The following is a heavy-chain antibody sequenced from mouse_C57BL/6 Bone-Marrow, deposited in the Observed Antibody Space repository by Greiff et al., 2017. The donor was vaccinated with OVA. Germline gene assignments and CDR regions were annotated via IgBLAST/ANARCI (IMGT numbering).Heavy chain of an antibody. CDR2: INPNNGGT. Sequence: EVQVVESGPELVKPGASVKIPCKASGYTFTDYNMDWVKQSHGKSLEWIGDINPNNGGTIYNQKFKGKATLTVDKSSSTAYMELRSLTSEDTAVYYCARPNYYGSTWYFDVWGTGTTVTVSS. CDR3: ARPNYYGSTWYFDV. CDR1: GYTFTDYN. J-gene: IGHJ1*03. D-gene: IGHD1-1*01. V-gene: IGHV1-18*01.